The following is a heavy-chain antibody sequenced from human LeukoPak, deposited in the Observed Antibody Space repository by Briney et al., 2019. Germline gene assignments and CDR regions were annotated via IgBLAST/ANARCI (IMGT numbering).Heavy chain of an antibody. CDR3: AGYYYGSGKFDP. J-gene: IGHJ5*02. CDR1: GFTFSDYY. Sequence: PGGSLRLSCAASGFTFSDYYMSWIRQAPGKGLEWVSYISSSSSYTNYADSVKGRFTISRDNAKNSLYLQMNSLRAEDTAVYYCAGYYYGSGKFDPWGQGTLVTVSS. V-gene: IGHV3-11*03. CDR2: ISSSSSYT. D-gene: IGHD3-10*01.